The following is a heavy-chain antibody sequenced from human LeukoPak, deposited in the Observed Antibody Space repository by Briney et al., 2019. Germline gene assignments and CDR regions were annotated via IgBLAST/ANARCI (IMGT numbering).Heavy chain of an antibody. Sequence: GGSLRLSCAASGFTFDGYAMHWVRQAPGKGLEWVSLISWDGGSTYYADSVKGRFTISRDNSKNSLYLQMNSLRAEDTALYYCAKASGGYSYGYFDYWGQGTLVTVSS. V-gene: IGHV3-43D*03. J-gene: IGHJ4*02. CDR3: AKASGGYSYGYFDY. CDR2: ISWDGGST. D-gene: IGHD5-18*01. CDR1: GFTFDGYA.